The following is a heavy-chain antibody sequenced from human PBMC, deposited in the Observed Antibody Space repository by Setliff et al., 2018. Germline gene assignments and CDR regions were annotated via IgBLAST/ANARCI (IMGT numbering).Heavy chain of an antibody. CDR3: ARGGRYCDYKTCPRAYY. D-gene: IGHD3-3*01. V-gene: IGHV3-74*01. CDR2: INFDGTST. CDR1: GLTLSHYW. J-gene: IGHJ4*02. Sequence: GGSLRLSCEGSGLTLSHYWMHWVRQGPGKGLVWVSYINFDGTSTNYADSVKGRFTISRDNAKNTVYLQMNRLRAEDTAVYYCARGGRYCDYKTCPRAYYWGQGTPVTVSS.